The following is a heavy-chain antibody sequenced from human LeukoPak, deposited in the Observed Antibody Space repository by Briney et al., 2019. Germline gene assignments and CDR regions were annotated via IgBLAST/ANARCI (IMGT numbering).Heavy chain of an antibody. CDR1: GGSLIGYY. CDR3: ARARSGWYFDY. CDR2: ISSSGST. Sequence: PSETLSLTCTISGGSLIGYYWTWIRQPAGKGLEWIGRISSSGSTNYNPSLKSRVTMSVDTSKNQVSLRLSSVTAADTAVYYCARARSGWYFDYWGKGNLVTVSS. J-gene: IGHJ4*02. V-gene: IGHV4-4*07. D-gene: IGHD6-19*01.